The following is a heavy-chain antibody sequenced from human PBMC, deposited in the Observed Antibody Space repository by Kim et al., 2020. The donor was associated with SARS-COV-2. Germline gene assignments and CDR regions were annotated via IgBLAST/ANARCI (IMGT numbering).Heavy chain of an antibody. J-gene: IGHJ4*02. Sequence: SETLSLTCAVYGGSFSGYYWSWIRQPPGKGLEWIGEINHSGSTNYNPSLKSRVTISVDTSKNQFSLKLSSVTAADTAVYYCARIGAMALFDYWGQVTLVT. CDR2: INHSGST. CDR3: ARIGAMALFDY. CDR1: GGSFSGYY. V-gene: IGHV4-34*01. D-gene: IGHD5-18*01.